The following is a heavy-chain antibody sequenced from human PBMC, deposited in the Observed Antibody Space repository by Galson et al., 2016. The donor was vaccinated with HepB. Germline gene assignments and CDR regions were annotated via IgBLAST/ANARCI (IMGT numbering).Heavy chain of an antibody. CDR3: AKDFRWISDY. J-gene: IGHJ4*02. Sequence: LRLSCAASGFSFSDYAMHWVRQAPGKGLEWVAIISDDGHNKYYADSVKGRFTISRDDSKDTVKLEMNSLRREDTAVYYCAKDFRWISDYWGQGILVTVSS. CDR1: GFSFSDYA. D-gene: IGHD4-23*01. V-gene: IGHV3-30-3*01. CDR2: ISDDGHNK.